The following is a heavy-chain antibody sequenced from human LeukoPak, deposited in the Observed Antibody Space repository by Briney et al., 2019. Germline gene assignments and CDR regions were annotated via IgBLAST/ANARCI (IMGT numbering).Heavy chain of an antibody. CDR1: GGSMSSSIYY. D-gene: IGHD4-17*01. Sequence: SETLSLTCGVSGGSMSSSIYYWGWIRQPPGKGLEWIGSIYYSGSTYYNPSLKSRVTISVDSSKNQCSLKLSSVTAADTAVYYCARHGTVTHRFDYWGPGNPGHRLL. CDR2: IYYSGST. V-gene: IGHV4-39*01. CDR3: ARHGTVTHRFDY. J-gene: IGHJ4*02.